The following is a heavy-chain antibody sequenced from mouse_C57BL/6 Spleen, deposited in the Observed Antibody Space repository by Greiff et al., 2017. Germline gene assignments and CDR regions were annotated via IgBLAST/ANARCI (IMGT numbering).Heavy chain of an antibody. CDR1: GFTFTDHT. V-gene: IGHV1-78*01. J-gene: IGHJ3*01. Sequence: VQLQQSDAELVKPGASVKISCKVSGFTFTDHTIHWMKQRPEQGLEWIGYIYPRDGSTKYNEKFKGKATLTADKSSSTAYMQLNRLTSKDSAVDFCARSGDGYYGGGFFAYWGQGTLVTVSA. CDR2: IYPRDGST. CDR3: ARSGDGYYGGGFFAY. D-gene: IGHD2-3*01.